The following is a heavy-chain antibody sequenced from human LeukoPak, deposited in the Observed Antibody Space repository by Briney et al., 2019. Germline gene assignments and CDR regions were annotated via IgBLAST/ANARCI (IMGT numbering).Heavy chain of an antibody. CDR1: GFTFDDYA. CDR3: AKGPYGDYVYFDY. Sequence: SLRLSCAASGFTFDDYAMHLVRQASGKGLELVSGISWNSGSIGYADSVKGRFTISRDNAKNSLYLQMNSLRAEDTALYYCAKGPYGDYVYFDYWGQGTLVTVSS. V-gene: IGHV3-9*01. J-gene: IGHJ4*02. CDR2: ISWNSGSI. D-gene: IGHD4-17*01.